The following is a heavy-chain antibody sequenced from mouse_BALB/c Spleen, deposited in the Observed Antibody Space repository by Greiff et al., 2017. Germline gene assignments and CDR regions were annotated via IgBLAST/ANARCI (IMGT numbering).Heavy chain of an antibody. CDR2: IYPGGGYT. CDR1: GYTFTNYG. J-gene: IGHJ4*01. Sequence: QVQLQQSGAELVRPGTSVKISCKASGYTFTNYGLGWVNQRPGHGLEWIGDIYPGGGYTNYNEKFRGKATLTADTSSSTVYMQLSSLTSEDSAVYFCARTKVMDYWGQGTSVTVSS. CDR3: ARTKVMDY. V-gene: IGHV1-63*02.